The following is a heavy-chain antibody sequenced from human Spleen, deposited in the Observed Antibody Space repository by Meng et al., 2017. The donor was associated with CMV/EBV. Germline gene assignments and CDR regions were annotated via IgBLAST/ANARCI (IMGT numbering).Heavy chain of an antibody. Sequence: GESLKISCRASGFIFSTSTVHWVRQAPGKGLEWVAVMSHDGNSKYYADSVKGRFTISRDNSQNTLYLQMNSLRTEDTAVYFCARDYALFLDHWGRGTLVTVSS. V-gene: IGHV3-30*01. CDR3: ARDYALFLDH. J-gene: IGHJ4*02. D-gene: IGHD3-16*01. CDR2: MSHDGNSK. CDR1: GFIFSTST.